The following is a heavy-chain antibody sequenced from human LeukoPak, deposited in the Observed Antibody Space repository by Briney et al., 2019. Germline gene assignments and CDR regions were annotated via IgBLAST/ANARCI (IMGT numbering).Heavy chain of an antibody. J-gene: IGHJ4*02. CDR3: ARDRGGGDIYFDF. V-gene: IGHV3-11*04. D-gene: IGHD2-21*02. CDR1: GFTVSSNY. CDR2: ISRAGTTI. Sequence: GGSLRLSCAASGFTVSSNYMSWVRQAPGKGLEWISYISRAGTTIYYADSVKGRFTISRDNAKNSLYLQMSSLGAEDTAVYYCARDRGGGDIYFDFWGQGTLVTVSS.